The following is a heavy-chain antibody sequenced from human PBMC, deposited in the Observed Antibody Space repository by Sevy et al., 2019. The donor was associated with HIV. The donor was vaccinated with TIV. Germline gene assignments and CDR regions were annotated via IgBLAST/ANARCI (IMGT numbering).Heavy chain of an antibody. CDR2: ISYDGSNN. D-gene: IGHD5-18*01. V-gene: IGHV3-30-3*01. J-gene: IGHJ4*02. Sequence: GGSLRLSCAASGFTFSSYAMHWVRQAPGKGLEWVAVISYDGSNNYYADSVKGRFTISRDNSKNTLYLQMNSLRAADTAVYYCAREGVVDTAIGYYFDYWGQGTLVTVSS. CDR3: AREGVVDTAIGYYFDY. CDR1: GFTFSSYA.